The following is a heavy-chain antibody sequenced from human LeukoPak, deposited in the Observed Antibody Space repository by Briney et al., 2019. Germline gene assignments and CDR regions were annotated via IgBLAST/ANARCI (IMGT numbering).Heavy chain of an antibody. CDR1: GGSFSGYY. V-gene: IGHV4-59*10. Sequence: PSETLSLTCAVYGGSFSGYYWSWIRQPAGKGLEWIGRVYTTGNTNYNPSLKSRVTMPVDTSKRQFSLRLTSVTAADTAVYYCARENVADGEDYWGQGIPVTVSS. CDR3: ARENVADGEDY. CDR2: VYTTGNT. J-gene: IGHJ4*02. D-gene: IGHD3-10*01.